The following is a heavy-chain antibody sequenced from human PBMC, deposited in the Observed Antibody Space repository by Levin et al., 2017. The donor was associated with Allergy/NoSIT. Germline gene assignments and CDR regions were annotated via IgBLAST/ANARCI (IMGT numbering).Heavy chain of an antibody. J-gene: IGHJ3*02. D-gene: IGHD2-2*01. Sequence: SVKVSCKTSGGTFSNYAFTWVRQAPGQGLEWMGDFIPIFGTTNYAQRFQGRVTIIADESTNTAYMELSTLRSEDTAIYYCARDLGLGYCSSANCFLGAFNIWGQGTLVTVSS. CDR1: GGTFSNYA. V-gene: IGHV1-69*13. CDR2: FIPIFGTT. CDR3: ARDLGLGYCSSANCFLGAFNI.